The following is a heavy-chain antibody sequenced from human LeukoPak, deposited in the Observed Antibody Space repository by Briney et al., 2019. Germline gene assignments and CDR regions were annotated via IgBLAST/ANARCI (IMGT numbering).Heavy chain of an antibody. V-gene: IGHV4-39*01. Sequence: PSETLSLTCTASGGSISSSSYYWNWIRQPPGKGLEWIGSIHYSGSTYYNPSLKSRVTISIDTSKNQFSLKLSSVTAADTAVYYCARRYSSGFDYWGQGTLVTVSS. J-gene: IGHJ4*02. CDR2: IHYSGST. CDR3: ARRYSSGFDY. CDR1: GGSISSSSYY. D-gene: IGHD6-19*01.